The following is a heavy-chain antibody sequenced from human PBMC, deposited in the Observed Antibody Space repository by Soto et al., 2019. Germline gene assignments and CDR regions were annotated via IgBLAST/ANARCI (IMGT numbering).Heavy chain of an antibody. D-gene: IGHD1-7*01. CDR1: GFTFSSYA. CDR3: AREWWGAGTTPYVDY. Sequence: QVQMVESGGGVVPPGMSLRLSCAASGFTFSSYAMHWVRQAPGKGLEWVAVISYDGSNKYYADSVKGRFTISRDNSKNTLYLQMNSLRAEDTAVYYCAREWWGAGTTPYVDYWGQGTLVTVSS. CDR2: ISYDGSNK. V-gene: IGHV3-30-3*01. J-gene: IGHJ4*02.